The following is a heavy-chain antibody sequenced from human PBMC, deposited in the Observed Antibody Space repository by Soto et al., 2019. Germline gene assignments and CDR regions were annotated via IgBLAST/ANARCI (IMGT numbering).Heavy chain of an antibody. CDR3: TRWYGSGRGGSCLFDP. J-gene: IGHJ5*02. CDR1: GFSLTPYR. D-gene: IGHD2-15*01. CDR2: INEDGSKI. Sequence: GGSLRLSCVASGFSLTPYRMSWVRQTPGKGLEWVAKINEDGSKIDYMDSVEGRFTISRDNAKNSVSLQMDSLRVEDTAVYYWTRWYGSGRGGSCLFDPWGEGTQATVSS. V-gene: IGHV3-7*01.